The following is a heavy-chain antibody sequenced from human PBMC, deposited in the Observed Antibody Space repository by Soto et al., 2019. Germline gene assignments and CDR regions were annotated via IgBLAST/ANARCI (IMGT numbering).Heavy chain of an antibody. CDR3: ASAAREYYYYGMDV. V-gene: IGHV3-23*01. CDR1: GFTFSSYS. Sequence: RGSLRLSCAASGFTFSSYSMSWVRQAPGKGLEWVSAISGSGGSTYYADSVKGRFTISRDNSKNTLYLQMNSLRAEDTAVYYCASAAREYYYYGMDVWGQGTTVTVSS. J-gene: IGHJ6*02. CDR2: ISGSGGST.